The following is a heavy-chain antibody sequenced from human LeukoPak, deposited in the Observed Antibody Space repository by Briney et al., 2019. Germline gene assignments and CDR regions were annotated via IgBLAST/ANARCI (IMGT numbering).Heavy chain of an antibody. D-gene: IGHD2-21*02. V-gene: IGHV4-59*12. CDR2: IYYGGST. CDR3: ARAEHIVVVTRGLYFDY. J-gene: IGHJ4*02. CDR1: GGSISGYY. Sequence: TETLSLTCTVSGGSISGYYWSWIRQPPGKGLEWIGYIYYGGSTNYNPSLKSRVTISVDTSKDQFSLKLSSVTAADTAVYYCARAEHIVVVTRGLYFDYWGQGTLVTVSS.